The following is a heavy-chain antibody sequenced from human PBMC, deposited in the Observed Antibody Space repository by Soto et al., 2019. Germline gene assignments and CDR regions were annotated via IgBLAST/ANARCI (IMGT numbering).Heavy chain of an antibody. CDR1: GFTFSDYY. Sequence: QVQLVESGGGLVKPGGSLRLSCAASGFTFSDYYMSWIRQAPGKGLEWVSYINSSGSTIYYADSVKGRFTISRDNAKNSLYLQMNSLRAEDTAVYYCARAGSLNPFVRRPSWYFDLWGRGTLVTVSS. CDR2: INSSGSTI. J-gene: IGHJ2*01. V-gene: IGHV3-11*01. D-gene: IGHD1-26*01. CDR3: ARAGSLNPFVRRPSWYFDL.